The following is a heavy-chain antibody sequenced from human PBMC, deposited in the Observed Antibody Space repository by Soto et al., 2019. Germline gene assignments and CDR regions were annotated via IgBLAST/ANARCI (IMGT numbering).Heavy chain of an antibody. CDR1: GFTFSSYW. J-gene: IGHJ4*02. D-gene: IGHD2-2*01. V-gene: IGHV3-7*03. Sequence: PGGSLRLSCAASGFTFSSYWMSWVRQAPGKGLEWVASIKHDGSEKYYVDSVRGRFTISRDNAKNSLFLQMNSLSAEDTAVFYCARVDAYAPGAYWGQGTLVTVSS. CDR2: IKHDGSEK. CDR3: ARVDAYAPGAY.